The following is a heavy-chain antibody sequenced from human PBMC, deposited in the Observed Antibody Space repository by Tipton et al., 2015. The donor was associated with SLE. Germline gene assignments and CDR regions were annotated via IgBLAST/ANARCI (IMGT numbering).Heavy chain of an antibody. CDR2: INPNSGGT. Sequence: QLVQSGAEVKKPGASVKVSCKASGYTFTGYYMHWVRQAPGQGLEWMGWINPNSGGTNYAQKFQGRVTMTRDTSISTAYMELSRQRSDDTAVYYCARSMIVVVTVLGDYWGQGTLVTVSS. J-gene: IGHJ4*02. CDR3: ARSMIVVVTVLGDY. CDR1: GYTFTGYY. V-gene: IGHV1-2*02. D-gene: IGHD3-22*01.